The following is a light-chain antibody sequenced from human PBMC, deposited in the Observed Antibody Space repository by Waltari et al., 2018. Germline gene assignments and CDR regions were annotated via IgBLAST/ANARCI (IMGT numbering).Light chain of an antibody. Sequence: QSALTQPASVSGSPGQSITISCTGTSSDAGGYNYVSWYQQHPGKAPKLMIYDVSKRPSGVSNRFSGSKSGNTASLTISGLQAEDEADYYCSSYTSSSTLLFGTGTKVTVL. CDR1: SSDAGGYNY. CDR2: DVS. J-gene: IGLJ1*01. V-gene: IGLV2-14*01. CDR3: SSYTSSSTLL.